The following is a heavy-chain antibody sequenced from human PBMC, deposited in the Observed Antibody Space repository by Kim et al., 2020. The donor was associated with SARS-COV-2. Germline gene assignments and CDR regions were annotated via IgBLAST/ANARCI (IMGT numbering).Heavy chain of an antibody. D-gene: IGHD6-13*01. CDR2: INPNSVGT. V-gene: IGHV1-2*06. CDR1: GYTFTGYY. J-gene: IGHJ6*02. CDR3: ARDPDSSSWYGPYYYYYGMDV. Sequence: ASVKVSCKASGYTFTGYYMHWVRQAPGQGLEWMGRINPNSVGTNYAQKFQGRVTMTRDTSISTAYMELSRLRSDDTAVYYCARDPDSSSWYGPYYYYYGMDVWGQGTTVTVSS.